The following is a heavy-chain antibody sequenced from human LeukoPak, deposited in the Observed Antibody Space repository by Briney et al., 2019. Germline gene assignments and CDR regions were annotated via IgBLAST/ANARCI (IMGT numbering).Heavy chain of an antibody. CDR3: ARRGSYSSSWYGYYFDY. J-gene: IGHJ4*02. V-gene: IGHV5-51*01. CDR1: GYSFTSYW. D-gene: IGHD6-13*01. Sequence: GESLKISCMGSGYSFTSYWIGWVRQMPGKGLEWMGIIYPGDSDTRYSPSFQGQVTISADKSISTAYLQWSSLKASDTAMYYCARRGSYSSSWYGYYFDYWGQGTLVTVSS. CDR2: IYPGDSDT.